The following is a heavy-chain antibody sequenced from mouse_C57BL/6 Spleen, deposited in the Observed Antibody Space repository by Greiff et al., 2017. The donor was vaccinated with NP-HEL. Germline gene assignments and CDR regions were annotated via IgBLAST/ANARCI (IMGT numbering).Heavy chain of an antibody. J-gene: IGHJ3*01. CDR3: ARPNYSYGPWFAY. V-gene: IGHV5-17*01. CDR1: GFTFSDYG. D-gene: IGHD1-1*01. Sequence: EVKLVESGGGLVKPGGSLKLSCAASGFTFSDYGMHWVRQAPEKGLEWVAYISSGSSTIYYADTVKGRFTISRDNAKNTLFLQMTSLRSEDTAMYYCARPNYSYGPWFAYWGQGTLVTVSA. CDR2: ISSGSSTI.